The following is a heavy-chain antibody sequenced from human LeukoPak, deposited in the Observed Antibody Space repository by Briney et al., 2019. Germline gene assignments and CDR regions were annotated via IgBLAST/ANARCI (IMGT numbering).Heavy chain of an antibody. CDR2: VYYDGST. D-gene: IGHD1-26*01. Sequence: ASETLSLTCTVSRGSINSRSDYWWAWIRQPPGKGLEWIGSVYYDGSTYYKPSLKSRLTISVDMSKDQFSLNLTSVTAADTAVYFCSRQRAGGTWAFEHWGQGTLLTVSS. CDR1: RGSINSRSDYW. CDR3: SRQRAGGTWAFEH. J-gene: IGHJ4*02. V-gene: IGHV4-39*01.